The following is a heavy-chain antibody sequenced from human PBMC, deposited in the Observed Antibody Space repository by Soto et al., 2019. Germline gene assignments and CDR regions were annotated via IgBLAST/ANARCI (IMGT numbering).Heavy chain of an antibody. D-gene: IGHD3-10*01. Sequence: EIQLVGSGGGLVQPGGALRLSCGGSGFTFSSWWMSWVRQAPGKGLEWVAHINQGGSEKNYVDSVKGRFTVSRDNAKDSLFLQMNSLRVEDTAIYYCARGYYGLDVWGQGTTVIVSS. J-gene: IGHJ6*02. V-gene: IGHV3-7*04. CDR1: GFTFSSWW. CDR3: ARGYYGLDV. CDR2: INQGGSEK.